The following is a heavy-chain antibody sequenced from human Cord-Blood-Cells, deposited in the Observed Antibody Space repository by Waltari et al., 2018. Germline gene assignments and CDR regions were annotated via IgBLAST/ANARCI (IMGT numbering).Heavy chain of an antibody. Sequence: VQLVQSGAEVKKPGASVKVSCKASGYTLTSHALHWVRPAPGQRLEWMGWINAGNGNTKYSQKFQGRVTITRDTSASTAYMELSSLRSEDTAVYYCARDKVRGGSYNWFDPWGQGTLVTVSS. CDR1: GYTLTSHA. D-gene: IGHD1-26*01. CDR2: INAGNGNT. J-gene: IGHJ5*02. V-gene: IGHV1-3*01. CDR3: ARDKVRGGSYNWFDP.